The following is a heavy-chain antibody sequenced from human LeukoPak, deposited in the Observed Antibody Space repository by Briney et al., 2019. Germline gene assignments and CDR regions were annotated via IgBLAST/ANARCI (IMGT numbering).Heavy chain of an antibody. CDR3: TSGVMGSAPCDF. V-gene: IGHV3-72*01. J-gene: IGHJ4*02. D-gene: IGHD3-16*01. Sequence: GGSLRLSCVASGFTFSDHLMDWVRQAPGKGLEWIGRTRTKASSYTTEYAASVKGRFTVSRDESKNLFFLQMNSLKTEDTAVYYCTSGVMGSAPCDFWGQGTLVTVSS. CDR2: TRTKASSYTT. CDR1: GFTFSDHL.